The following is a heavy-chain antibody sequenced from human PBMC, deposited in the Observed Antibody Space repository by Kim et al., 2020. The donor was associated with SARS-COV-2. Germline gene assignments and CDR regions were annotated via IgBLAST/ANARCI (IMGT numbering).Heavy chain of an antibody. CDR1: GGAISSYY. V-gene: IGHV4-59*13. J-gene: IGHJ6*01. CDR3: ATGCTSTTCWGNYYYGMDV. D-gene: IGHD2-2*01. CDR2: IYYSGST. Sequence: SETLSLTCTVSGGAISSYYWSWIRQPPGKGLEWIGHIYYSGSTNYNPSFKSRVTISVATSKKQFSLKLSSLTSADTAVYYCATGCTSTTCWGNYYYGMDV.